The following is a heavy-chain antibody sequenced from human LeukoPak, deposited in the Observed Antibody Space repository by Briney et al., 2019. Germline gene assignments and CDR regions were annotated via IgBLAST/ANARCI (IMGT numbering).Heavy chain of an antibody. CDR1: GFMFRSYA. D-gene: IGHD3-22*01. Sequence: GGSLRLSCAASGFMFRSYAMSWVRQAPGKGLEWVAAISGSGGSRYYADSVKGRFAISRDDSTNTLSLQMTSLRAEDTAIYYCAKDGDYYDSEAYSSFFDYWGQGTLVTVSS. J-gene: IGHJ4*02. CDR3: AKDGDYYDSEAYSSFFDY. CDR2: ISGSGGSR. V-gene: IGHV3-23*01.